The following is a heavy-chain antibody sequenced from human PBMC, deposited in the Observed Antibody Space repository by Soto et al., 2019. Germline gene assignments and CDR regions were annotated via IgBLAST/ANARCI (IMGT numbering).Heavy chain of an antibody. CDR2: IRNKVMTYTT. CDR3: SRVGRLTTPYYTDY. CDR1: GFTFSDYY. Sequence: EVQLVESGGGLVQPEGSLRLSCVASGFTFSDYYMDWVRQTPGKGLEWVGRIRNKVMTYTTEYAASVKGRFTVSRDDSRNSLYLQMNSLKTEDTAMYYSSRVGRLTTPYYTDYWGQGTLVTVSS. D-gene: IGHD2-21*01. V-gene: IGHV3-72*01. J-gene: IGHJ4*02.